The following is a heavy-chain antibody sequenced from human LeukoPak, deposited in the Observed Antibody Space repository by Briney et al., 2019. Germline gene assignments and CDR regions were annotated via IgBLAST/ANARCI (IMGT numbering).Heavy chain of an antibody. Sequence: GGSLRLSCAASGFTFSSYSMNWVRQAPGKGLEWVSSISSSSSYIYYADSVKGRFTISRDNAKNSLYLQMNSLRAEDTAVYYCARDTAPHYDIEGWFDPWGQGTLVTVSS. CDR2: ISSSSSYI. CDR3: ARDTAPHYDIEGWFDP. CDR1: GFTFSSYS. D-gene: IGHD3-9*01. J-gene: IGHJ5*02. V-gene: IGHV3-21*01.